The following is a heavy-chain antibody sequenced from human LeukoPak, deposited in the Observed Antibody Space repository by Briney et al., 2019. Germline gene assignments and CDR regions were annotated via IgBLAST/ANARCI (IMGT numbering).Heavy chain of an antibody. D-gene: IGHD6-19*01. J-gene: IGHJ6*04. V-gene: IGHV1-18*04. CDR3: ARRVAVAGKDYYGMDV. CDR2: ISAYNGNT. Sequence: ASVKVSCKASGYTFTSYGISWVRQAPGQGLEWMGWISAYNGNTNYAQKLQGRVTMTTDTSTSTAYMELRSLRSDDTAVYYCARRVAVAGKDYYGMDVWGKGTTVTVSS. CDR1: GYTFTSYG.